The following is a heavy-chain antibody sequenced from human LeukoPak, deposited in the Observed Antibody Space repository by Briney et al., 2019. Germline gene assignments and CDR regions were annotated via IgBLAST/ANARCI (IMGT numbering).Heavy chain of an antibody. J-gene: IGHJ6*03. CDR1: GFTFSSYS. V-gene: IGHV3-21*01. CDR2: ISSSSYI. Sequence: AGGSLRLSXAASGFTFSSYSINWVRQAPGKGLEWVSSISSSSYIYYADSVKGRFTISRDNAKNSLYLQMNSLRAEDTAVYYCARWFGEILHLDYYYYYMDVWGKGTTVTVSS. D-gene: IGHD3-10*01. CDR3: ARWFGEILHLDYYYYYMDV.